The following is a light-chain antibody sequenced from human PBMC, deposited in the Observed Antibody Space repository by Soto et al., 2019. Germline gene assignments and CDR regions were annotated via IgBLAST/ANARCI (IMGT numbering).Light chain of an antibody. Sequence: DIQMTQSPSSLSASVGDRVTITCRASQSISSDLNWYQQKPGKAPKLLIYAASSLQSGVPSRFSGSGSGTDFNLSITSLQPEDFATYYCQQSSSTPQTFGQGPNVEIK. CDR2: AAS. V-gene: IGKV1-39*01. J-gene: IGKJ1*01. CDR1: QSISSD. CDR3: QQSSSTPQT.